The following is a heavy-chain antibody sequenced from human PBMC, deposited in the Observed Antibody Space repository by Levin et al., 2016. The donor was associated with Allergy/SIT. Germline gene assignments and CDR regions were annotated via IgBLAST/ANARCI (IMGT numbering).Heavy chain of an antibody. D-gene: IGHD3-22*01. CDR2: MNPNSGNT. J-gene: IGHJ4*02. V-gene: IGHV1-8*01. CDR1: GYTFTSYD. CDR3: ARDLMDYYDSSGYYPSDH. Sequence: ASVKVSCKASGYTFTSYDINWVRQATGQGLEWMGWMNPNSGNTGYAQKFQGRVTMTRNTSISTAYMELSSLRAEDTAVYYCARDLMDYYDSSGYYPSDHWGQGTLVTVSS.